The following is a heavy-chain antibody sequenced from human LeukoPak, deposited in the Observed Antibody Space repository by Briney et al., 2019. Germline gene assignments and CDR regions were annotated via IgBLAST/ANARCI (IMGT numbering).Heavy chain of an antibody. V-gene: IGHV1-2*02. D-gene: IGHD5-18*01. CDR1: GYTFTGYY. J-gene: IGHJ4*02. CDR2: TNPNSGGT. CDR3: ARDTEDTAMAMSHREFDY. Sequence: ASVKVSCKASGYTFTGYYMHWVRQAPGQGLEWMGWTNPNSGGTNYAQKFQGRVTMTRDTSISTAYMELSRLRSDDTAVYYCARDTEDTAMAMSHREFDYWGQGTLVTVSS.